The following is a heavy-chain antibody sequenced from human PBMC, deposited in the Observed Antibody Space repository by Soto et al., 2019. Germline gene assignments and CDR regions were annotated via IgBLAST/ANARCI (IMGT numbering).Heavy chain of an antibody. CDR3: ARGPFSGSYSFDY. J-gene: IGHJ4*02. CDR2: VNPSGGST. CDR1: GYTFTSYY. D-gene: IGHD1-26*01. V-gene: IGHV1-46*03. Sequence: QVQLVQSGAEVKKPGASVKVSCKASGYTFTSYYMHWVRQAPPQGLEWMGIVNPSGGSTSYAQKCQGRDTMTRDTSTSTGYMELSSLRYEDTAVYYCARGPFSGSYSFDYWGQGTLVTVSA.